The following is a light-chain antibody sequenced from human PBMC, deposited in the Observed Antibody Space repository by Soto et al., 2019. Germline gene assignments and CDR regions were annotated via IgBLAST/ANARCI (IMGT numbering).Light chain of an antibody. CDR1: QSVLYSSKDKNY. J-gene: IGKJ4*01. CDR3: QQYYSPHPT. CDR2: WAS. V-gene: IGKV4-1*01. Sequence: DIVRTQSPDSLTVSLGERATVNCRSSQSVLYSSKDKNYLNWYQQKPGQPPKLLIYWASTRVSGVPDRFSGSGSGTDLTLTTSSLQDEDVAVYYCQQYYSPHPTFGGGTKVDIK.